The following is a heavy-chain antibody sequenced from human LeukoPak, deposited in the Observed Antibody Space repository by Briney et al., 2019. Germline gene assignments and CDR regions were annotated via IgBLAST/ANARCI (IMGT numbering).Heavy chain of an antibody. Sequence: PGGSLRLSCAASGFTFSSYEMNWVRQAPGKGLEWVSYISSSGSTIYYADSVKGRFTISRDNAKNSLYLQMNSLRAEDTAVYYCAKGHADSSGYYYFDSWGQGTLVTVPS. D-gene: IGHD3-22*01. V-gene: IGHV3-48*03. CDR3: AKGHADSSGYYYFDS. CDR1: GFTFSSYE. J-gene: IGHJ4*02. CDR2: ISSSGSTI.